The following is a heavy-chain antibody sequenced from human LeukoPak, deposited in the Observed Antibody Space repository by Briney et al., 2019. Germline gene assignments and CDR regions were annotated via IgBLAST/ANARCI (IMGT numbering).Heavy chain of an antibody. J-gene: IGHJ5*02. V-gene: IGHV1-2*02. CDR3: ARASFDP. CDR2: INPNSGGT. Sequence: ASVKVSRTGSAYTFTVYYLHWMRQAPAQGLEWMGCINPNSGGTNYAQKSQGRITMTRDTSISTAYMELSRLRSDDTAVYYCARASFDPWGQGTLVTVSS. CDR1: AYTFTVYY.